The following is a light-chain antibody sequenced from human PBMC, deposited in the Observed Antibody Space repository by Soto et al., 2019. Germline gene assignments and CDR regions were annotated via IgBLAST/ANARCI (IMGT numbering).Light chain of an antibody. J-gene: IGKJ5*01. CDR2: GAS. V-gene: IGKV3-15*01. Sequence: TVMTQSPATLSVSVGERVTLCCRASQSVRNNLAWYQQKPGQAPRLLIYGASTRATDVPARFSGSGSGTEFTLTISGLQSEDFAVYYCQEYDNWPPWTFGQGTRLEIK. CDR3: QEYDNWPPWT. CDR1: QSVRNN.